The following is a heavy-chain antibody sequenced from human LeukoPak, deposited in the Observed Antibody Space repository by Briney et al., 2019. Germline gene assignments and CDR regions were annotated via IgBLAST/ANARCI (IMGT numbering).Heavy chain of an antibody. CDR1: VYPLSSYS. Sequence: GGCLRLSRAASVYPLSSYSISWVPEAPGKGLVWGSAISDRGGRTYYAEPVKGRFTISRDNSKNTLYLQMNGLRAEDTAVYYCAKDATVTTDGLAEYYYYYYGMDVWGQGTTVTVSS. D-gene: IGHD4-17*01. CDR2: ISDRGGRT. J-gene: IGHJ6*02. V-gene: IGHV3-23*01. CDR3: AKDATVTTDGLAEYYYYYYGMDV.